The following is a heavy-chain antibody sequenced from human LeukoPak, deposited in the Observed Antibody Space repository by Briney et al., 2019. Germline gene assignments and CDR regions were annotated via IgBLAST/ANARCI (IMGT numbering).Heavy chain of an antibody. Sequence: GSLRLSCAASGFTFSSYAMSWVRQAPAKGLEWVSSISVSGGSTYYADSVKGRFTISRDNSKNTLYLQMNSLRAEDTAVYYCAREASSGFDYWGQGTLVTVSS. J-gene: IGHJ4*02. V-gene: IGHV3-23*01. D-gene: IGHD6-19*01. CDR3: AREASSGFDY. CDR2: ISVSGGST. CDR1: GFTFSSYA.